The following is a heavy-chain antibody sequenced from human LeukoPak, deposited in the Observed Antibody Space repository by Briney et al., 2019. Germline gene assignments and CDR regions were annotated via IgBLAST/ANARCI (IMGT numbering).Heavy chain of an antibody. D-gene: IGHD5-12*01. CDR3: ARAERRGYSGYEYYFDY. CDR2: MNPNSGNT. Sequence: ASVKVSCKASGYTFTDYYMHWVRQAPGQGLEWMGWMNPNSGNTGYAQKFQGRVTMTRNTSISTAYMELSSLRSEDTAVYYCARAERRGYSGYEYYFDYWGQGTLVTVSS. V-gene: IGHV1-8*02. CDR1: GYTFTDYY. J-gene: IGHJ4*02.